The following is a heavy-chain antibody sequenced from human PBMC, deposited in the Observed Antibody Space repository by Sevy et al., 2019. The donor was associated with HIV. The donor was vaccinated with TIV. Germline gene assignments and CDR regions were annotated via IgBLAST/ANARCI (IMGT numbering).Heavy chain of an antibody. CDR3: STHAGMAAAGRVFDY. V-gene: IGHV3-72*01. CDR2: TRNKADGYTT. CDR1: GFTFSDHY. D-gene: IGHD6-13*01. Sequence: GGSLRLSCAASGFTFSDHYMEWVRQAPGKGLEWVGRTRNKADGYTTEYAASVKGRFTISRDDSENSLYLQMNSLKTGDRAVYYCSTHAGMAAAGRVFDYWGQGALVTVSS. J-gene: IGHJ4*02.